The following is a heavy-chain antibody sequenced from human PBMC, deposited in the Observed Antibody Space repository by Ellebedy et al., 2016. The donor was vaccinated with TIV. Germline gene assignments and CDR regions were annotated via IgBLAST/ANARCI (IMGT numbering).Heavy chain of an antibody. Sequence: GGSLRLXXTASGFTFGDHYMSWIRQAPGKGLEVISHISSGGANIISADSVRGRFTISRDNAKKSLFLQMNSLRAEDTAVYYCARGGSGYSYAPGFDNWGQGTLVTVSS. V-gene: IGHV3-11*01. CDR2: ISSGGANI. CDR1: GFTFGDHY. D-gene: IGHD5-18*01. CDR3: ARGGSGYSYAPGFDN. J-gene: IGHJ4*02.